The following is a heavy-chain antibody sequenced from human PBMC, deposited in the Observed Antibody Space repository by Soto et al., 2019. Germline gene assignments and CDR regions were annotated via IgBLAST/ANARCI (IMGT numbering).Heavy chain of an antibody. CDR3: AKDRFYGSGSYPYYYYYMDV. Sequence: GGSLRLSCAASGFTFSSYGMHWVRQAPGKGLEWVAAISYDGSNKYYADSVKGRFTISRDNSKNTLYLQMNSLRAEDTAVYYCAKDRFYGSGSYPYYYYYMDVWGKGTTVTVSS. V-gene: IGHV3-30*18. J-gene: IGHJ6*03. CDR2: ISYDGSNK. CDR1: GFTFSSYG. D-gene: IGHD3-10*01.